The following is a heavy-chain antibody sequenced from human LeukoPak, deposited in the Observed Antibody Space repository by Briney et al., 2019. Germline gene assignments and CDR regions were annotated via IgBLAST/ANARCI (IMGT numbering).Heavy chain of an antibody. D-gene: IGHD4-11*01. V-gene: IGHV1-18*01. CDR3: ARDFPPATVTTKRYFDY. J-gene: IGHJ4*02. CDR2: ISAYNSNT. Sequence: ASVKVSCKASGYTFTTYGISWVRQAPGQGLEWMGWISAYNSNTNYAQKFQDRVTMTTDTSTNTAYVELRSLRSDDTAMYYCARDFPPATVTTKRYFDYWGQGTLVTVSS. CDR1: GYTFTTYG.